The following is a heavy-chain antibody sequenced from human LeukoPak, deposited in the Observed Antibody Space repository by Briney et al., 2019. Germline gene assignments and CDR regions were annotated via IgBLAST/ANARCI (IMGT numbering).Heavy chain of an antibody. CDR2: INPNSGGT. J-gene: IGHJ4*02. CDR1: GYTFTSYG. Sequence: ASVKVSCKASGYTFTSYGISWVRQAPGQGLEWMGWINPNSGGTNYAQKFQGWVTMTRDTSTSTAYMELSRLRSDDTAVYYCARDSGYCSSTGCYVHYFDYWGQGTLVTVSS. D-gene: IGHD2-2*01. CDR3: ARDSGYCSSTGCYVHYFDY. V-gene: IGHV1-2*04.